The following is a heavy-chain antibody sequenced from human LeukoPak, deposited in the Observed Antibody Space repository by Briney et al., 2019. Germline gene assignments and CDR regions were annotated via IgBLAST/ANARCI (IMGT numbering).Heavy chain of an antibody. CDR1: GYSLSSGYY. CDR3: ARHRLAGLYPNWFDP. D-gene: IGHD2/OR15-2a*01. CDR2: IYHSGST. Sequence: SETLSLTCAVSGYSLSSGYYWGWIRQPPGKGLEWIGSIYHSGSTYYTPSLKSRVNISVDTSKNQCSLELSSVTAADTAVYYCARHRLAGLYPNWFDPWGQGTLVTVSS. J-gene: IGHJ5*02. V-gene: IGHV4-38-2*01.